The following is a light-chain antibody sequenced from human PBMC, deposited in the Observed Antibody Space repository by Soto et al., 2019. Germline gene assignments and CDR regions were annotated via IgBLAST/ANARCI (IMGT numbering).Light chain of an antibody. CDR1: QSIRTY. J-gene: IGKJ4*01. Sequence: DIQMTQSPSSLSASVGDRVTITCRASQSIRTYLNWYQQKPGKAPKLLIYAASSLQSGVPSRFSGSASGTDFTLTISSLQPEDFASYYCQQSYSTPLTFGGGTKVEIK. V-gene: IGKV1-39*01. CDR3: QQSYSTPLT. CDR2: AAS.